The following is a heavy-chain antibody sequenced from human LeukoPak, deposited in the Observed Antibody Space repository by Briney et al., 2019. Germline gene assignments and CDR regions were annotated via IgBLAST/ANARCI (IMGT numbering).Heavy chain of an antibody. CDR3: AGLYGNFQNYYDY. D-gene: IGHD1-7*01. V-gene: IGHV4-39*07. CDR2: IYYSGST. J-gene: IGHJ4*02. Sequence: SETLSLTCTVSGGSISSNSYYWGWIRQPPGKGLEWIGHIYYSGSTFYNPSLKSRVTISVDTSKNQFSLKLRSVTAADTAMFYCAGLYGNFQNYYDYWGQGTLVAVSS. CDR1: GGSISSNSYY.